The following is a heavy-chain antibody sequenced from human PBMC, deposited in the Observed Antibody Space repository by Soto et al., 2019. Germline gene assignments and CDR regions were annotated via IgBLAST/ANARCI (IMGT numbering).Heavy chain of an antibody. CDR3: ARDRDNWNYEFDY. V-gene: IGHV1-2*04. CDR1: GYTFTGYY. Sequence: SVKVSCKASGYTFTGYYMHWVRQAPGQGLEWMGWINPNSGGTNYAQKFQGWVTMTRDTSISTAYMELSRLRSDDTAVYYCARDRDNWNYEFDYWGQGTLVTVSS. D-gene: IGHD1-7*01. J-gene: IGHJ4*02. CDR2: INPNSGGT.